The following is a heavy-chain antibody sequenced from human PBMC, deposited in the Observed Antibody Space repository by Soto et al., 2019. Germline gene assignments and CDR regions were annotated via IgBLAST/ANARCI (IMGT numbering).Heavy chain of an antibody. CDR3: ARAKSWRIAVAGRDDFDY. D-gene: IGHD6-19*01. V-gene: IGHV4-34*01. Sequence: SETLSLTCAVYGGYFSGYYWSWIRQPPGKGLEWIGEINHSGSTNYNPSLKSRVTISVDTSKNQFSLKLSSVTAADTAVYYCARAKSWRIAVAGRDDFDYWGQGTLVTVSS. J-gene: IGHJ4*02. CDR1: GGYFSGYY. CDR2: INHSGST.